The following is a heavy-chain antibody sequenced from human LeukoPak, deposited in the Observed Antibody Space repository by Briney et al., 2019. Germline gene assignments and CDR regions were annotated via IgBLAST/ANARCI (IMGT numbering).Heavy chain of an antibody. J-gene: IGHJ4*02. Sequence: GGSLRLSCAASGFTFSTSGFNWVRQAPGKGLEWVSSISHSSIYISYADSVKGRFTISRDNARNSVYLQMDSLRVEDTAVYYCARGYYYDSSVAYWGQGTLVTASS. CDR3: ARGYYYDSSVAY. CDR2: ISHSSIYI. V-gene: IGHV3-21*01. D-gene: IGHD3-22*01. CDR1: GFTFSTSG.